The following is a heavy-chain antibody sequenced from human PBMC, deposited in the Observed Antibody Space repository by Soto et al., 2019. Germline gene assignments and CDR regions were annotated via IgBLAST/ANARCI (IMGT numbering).Heavy chain of an antibody. Sequence: EVQLVESGGGLVQPGGSLRLSCAVSGFTFSSYSMNWVRQAPGKGLEWVSYISSSSSTIYYADSVKGRFTISRDNAKNSLYLQMHSLRDEDTAVYYCARAVYDILTGSNWFDPWGQGTLATDSS. CDR1: GFTFSSYS. CDR3: ARAVYDILTGSNWFDP. V-gene: IGHV3-48*02. J-gene: IGHJ5*02. D-gene: IGHD3-9*01. CDR2: ISSSSSTI.